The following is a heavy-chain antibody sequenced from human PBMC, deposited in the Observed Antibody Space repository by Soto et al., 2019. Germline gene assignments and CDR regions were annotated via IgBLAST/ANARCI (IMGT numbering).Heavy chain of an antibody. V-gene: IGHV3-11*01. CDR2: ISSSGTTI. J-gene: IGHJ3*02. D-gene: IGHD6-13*01. CDR3: AREWQLFAFDI. Sequence: QVQLVESGGDLVKPGGSLRLSCAASGFTFTDYFMSWIRQAPGKGLEWVSYISSSGTTIYYADSLKCRFTVSRDNAKNSLYLQMNSLRTDDTAVYFCAREWQLFAFDIWGQGTMVTVSS. CDR1: GFTFTDYF.